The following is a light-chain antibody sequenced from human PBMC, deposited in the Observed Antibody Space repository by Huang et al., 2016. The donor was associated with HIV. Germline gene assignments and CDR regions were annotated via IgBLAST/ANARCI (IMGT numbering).Light chain of an antibody. CDR3: QQYYTTPS. CDR2: DAS. CDR1: QGIINS. V-gene: IGKV1-NL1*01. Sequence: DIQMTQSPSPLSASVGDRVTITCRASQGIINSLAWYQQKPGGAPMLLLYDASRLENGVQSRFSGSGSGTDYTRTISSLQPEDFATYYCQQYYTTPSFGQGTKVEIK. J-gene: IGKJ1*01.